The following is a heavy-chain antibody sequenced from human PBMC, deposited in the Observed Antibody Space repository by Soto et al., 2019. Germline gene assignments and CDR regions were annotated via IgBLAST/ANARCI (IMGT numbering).Heavy chain of an antibody. Sequence: SETLSLTCTVSGGSISSGDYYWSWIRQPPGKGLEWIGYIYYSGSTYYNPSLKSRVTISVDTSKNQFSLKLSSVTAADTAVYYCARVHYGGNYKSHFYFWGQGSLVPV. D-gene: IGHD1-7*01. CDR3: ARVHYGGNYKSHFYF. CDR1: GGSISSGDYY. V-gene: IGHV4-30-4*01. J-gene: IGHJ4*02. CDR2: IYYSGST.